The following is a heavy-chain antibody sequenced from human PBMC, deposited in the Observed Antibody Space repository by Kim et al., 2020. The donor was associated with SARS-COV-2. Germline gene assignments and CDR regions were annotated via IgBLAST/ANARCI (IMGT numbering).Heavy chain of an antibody. CDR3: AIVDYYGSGEH. J-gene: IGHJ4*02. CDR2: IYYSGST. Sequence: SETLSLTCTVSGGSISSSSYYWGWIRQPPGKGLEWIGSIYYSGSTYYNPSLKSRVTISVDTSKNQFSLKLSSVTAADTAVYYCAIVDYYGSGEHWGQGTLVTVSS. D-gene: IGHD3-10*01. CDR1: GGSISSSSYY. V-gene: IGHV4-39*01.